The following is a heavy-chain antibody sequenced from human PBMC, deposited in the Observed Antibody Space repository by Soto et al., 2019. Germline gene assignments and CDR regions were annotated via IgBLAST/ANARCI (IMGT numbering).Heavy chain of an antibody. CDR1: RDTFTSYY. V-gene: IGHV1-46*01. CDR2: INPHGGST. Sequence: ASVKVSCNAARDTFTSYYINWERQAPGQGLEWMGVINPHGGSTAHAQKLKGRVTLTKDTSASTVYMEVSRLTSEHTAMYYCARSSGGNVGIIIEGTNWFAPWGQGTLVNVSS. J-gene: IGHJ5*02. D-gene: IGHD1-26*01. CDR3: ARSSGGNVGIIIEGTNWFAP.